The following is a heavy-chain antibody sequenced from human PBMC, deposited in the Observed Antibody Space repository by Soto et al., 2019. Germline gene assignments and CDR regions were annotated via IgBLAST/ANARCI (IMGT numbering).Heavy chain of an antibody. J-gene: IGHJ5*02. CDR2: INHSGTT. D-gene: IGHD1-1*01. CDR1: GGSFSGYQ. V-gene: IGHV4-34*01. CDR3: ASGWRFDP. Sequence: LSLTCGVYGGSFSGYQWNWIRQSPGQGLEWIGEINHSGTTKYNPSLESRINLSVDTSKKQFSLKMFSVTAADTAIYYCASGWRFDPWGQGTQVTVSS.